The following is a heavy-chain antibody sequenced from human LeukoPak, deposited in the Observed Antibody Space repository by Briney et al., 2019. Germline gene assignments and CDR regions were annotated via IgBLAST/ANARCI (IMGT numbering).Heavy chain of an antibody. CDR1: GGSISSYY. Sequence: SETLSLTCTVSGGSISSYYWSWIRQPPGKGLEWIGYIYYSGSTNYNPSLKSRVTISVDTSKNQFSLKLSSVTAADTAVYYCARAPSSYYYYYMDVWGKGTTVTVSS. CDR2: IYYSGST. V-gene: IGHV4-59*01. J-gene: IGHJ6*03. CDR3: ARAPSSYYYYYMDV.